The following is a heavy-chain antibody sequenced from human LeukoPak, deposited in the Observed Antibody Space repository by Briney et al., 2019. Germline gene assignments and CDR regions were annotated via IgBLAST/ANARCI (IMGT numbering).Heavy chain of an antibody. D-gene: IGHD3-9*01. Sequence: SETLSLTCTVSGGSISSDYWSWIGQPPGKTLEWIGNIYHSGGTNYNPSLKSRVTISVDTSKNQFSLKLSSVTAADTAIYYCARCDILTGYFHFDYWGQGTLVTVSS. CDR1: GGSISSDY. CDR3: ARCDILTGYFHFDY. V-gene: IGHV4-59*01. J-gene: IGHJ4*02. CDR2: IYHSGGT.